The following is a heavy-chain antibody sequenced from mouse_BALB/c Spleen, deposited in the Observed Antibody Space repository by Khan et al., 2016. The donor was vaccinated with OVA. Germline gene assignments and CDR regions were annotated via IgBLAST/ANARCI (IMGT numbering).Heavy chain of an antibody. CDR2: IDPENGKS. V-gene: IGHV14-1*02. CDR1: GFNIKDYY. CDR3: ARSGYFAWFGY. Sequence: EVKLLESGAELVRPGALVKLSCKASGFNIKDYYMHWVKQRAEQGLEWIGWIDPENGKSIYDPKFQGKASITADTSSNTAYLQLSSLTSEDTAVYYCARSGYFAWFGYWGQGTLVTVSA. J-gene: IGHJ3*01.